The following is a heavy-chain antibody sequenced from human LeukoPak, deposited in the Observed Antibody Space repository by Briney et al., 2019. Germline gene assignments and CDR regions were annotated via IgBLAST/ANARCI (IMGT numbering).Heavy chain of an antibody. CDR3: AKDRRSGSYYFDY. V-gene: IGHV3-30*18. CDR1: GFTFSSYG. CDR2: ISYDGSNK. J-gene: IGHJ4*02. D-gene: IGHD1-26*01. Sequence: GGSLRLSCAASGFTFSSYGMHWVRQAPGKGLEWVAVISYDGSNKYYADSVKGRFTISRDNSKNTLYLQMNSLRAEDTAVYYCAKDRRSGSYYFDYWGQGTLVTVSS.